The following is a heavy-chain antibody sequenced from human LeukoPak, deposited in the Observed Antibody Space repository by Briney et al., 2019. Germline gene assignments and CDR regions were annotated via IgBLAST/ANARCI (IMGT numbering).Heavy chain of an antibody. J-gene: IGHJ3*02. Sequence: PGGSLRLSCAASGFTFDDYGMSWVRQAPGKGLEWVSGINWNGGSTGYADSVLGRFTISRDNAKNSLYLQMNSLRADDTALYYCARDHSSSWFPHAFDIWGQGTMVTVSS. V-gene: IGHV3-20*04. CDR2: INWNGGST. D-gene: IGHD6-13*01. CDR1: GFTFDDYG. CDR3: ARDHSSSWFPHAFDI.